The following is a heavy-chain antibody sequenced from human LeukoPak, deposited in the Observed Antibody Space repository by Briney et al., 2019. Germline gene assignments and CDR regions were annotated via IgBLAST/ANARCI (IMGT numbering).Heavy chain of an antibody. CDR2: MNPNSGNT. CDR3: ARGSLITMVRGVIIRSWFDP. Sequence: GASVKVSCKASGYTFTSYDVNWVRQATGQGLEWMGWMNPNSGNTGYAQKFQGRVTMTRNTSISTAYMELSSLRSEDTAVYYCARGSLITMVRGVIIRSWFDPWGQGTLVTVSS. J-gene: IGHJ5*02. CDR1: GYTFTSYD. D-gene: IGHD3-10*01. V-gene: IGHV1-8*01.